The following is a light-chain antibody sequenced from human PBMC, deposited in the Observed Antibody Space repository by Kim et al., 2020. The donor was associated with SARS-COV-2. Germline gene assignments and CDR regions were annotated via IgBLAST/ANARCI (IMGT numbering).Light chain of an antibody. CDR3: QQYISYLWT. Sequence: DIQMTQSPSTLSASVGDRVTITCRASESLNDWLAWYQQKPGKTPKLLIYKASSLESGVPSRFSGSGSGTEFTLTISILQPDDFATYYCQQYISYLWTFGQGTKVDIK. CDR2: KAS. V-gene: IGKV1-5*03. CDR1: ESLNDW. J-gene: IGKJ1*01.